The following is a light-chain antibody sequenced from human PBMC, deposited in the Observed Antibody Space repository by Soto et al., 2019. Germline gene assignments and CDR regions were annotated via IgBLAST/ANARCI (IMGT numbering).Light chain of an antibody. CDR2: EVS. CDR3: SASASSSTL. V-gene: IGLV2-18*02. J-gene: IGLJ2*01. Sequence: QSVLTQPPSVSGSPGQSVTISCTGTSSDVGRYNYVSWHQQPPGTAPKLMIYEVSNRPSGVPDRFSGSKSGNTASLTISGLQAEDEADYYCSASASSSTLIGGGTKLTVL. CDR1: SSDVGRYNY.